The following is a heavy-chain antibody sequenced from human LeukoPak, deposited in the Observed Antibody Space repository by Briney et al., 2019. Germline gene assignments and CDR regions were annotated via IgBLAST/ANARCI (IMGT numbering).Heavy chain of an antibody. D-gene: IGHD3-16*01. CDR3: ARARSFALGGYYYGMDV. Sequence: GSSVKVSCKASGGTFSSYAISWVRQAPGQGLEWMGGIIPIFGTANYAQKFQGRVTITADESTSTAYMELSSLRSEDTAMYYCARARSFALGGYYYGMDVWGKGTTVTVSS. CDR2: IIPIFGTA. J-gene: IGHJ6*04. V-gene: IGHV1-69*01. CDR1: GGTFSSYA.